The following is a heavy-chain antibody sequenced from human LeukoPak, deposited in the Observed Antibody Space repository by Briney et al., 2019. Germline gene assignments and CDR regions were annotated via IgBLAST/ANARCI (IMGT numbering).Heavy chain of an antibody. CDR3: ARGPPSYYDGSGYDYYYYYGMDV. CDR2: INHSGST. J-gene: IGHJ6*02. V-gene: IGHV4-34*01. D-gene: IGHD3-22*01. CDR1: GGSFSGYY. Sequence: PSETLSLTCAVYGGSFSGYYWSWIRQPPGKGLEWIGEINHSGSTNYNPSLKSRVTISVDTSKNQFSLKLSSVTAADTAVYYCARGPPSYYDGSGYDYYYYYGMDVWGQGTTVTVSS.